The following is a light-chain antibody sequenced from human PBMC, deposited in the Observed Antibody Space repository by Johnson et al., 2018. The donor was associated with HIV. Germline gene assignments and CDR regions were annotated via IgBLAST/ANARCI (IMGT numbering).Light chain of an antibody. CDR3: GTWGGV. CDR1: SSNIGNNY. Sequence: QSVLTQPPSVSAAPGQKVTISCSGSSSNIGNNYVSWYQQVPGAAPKLLIYDNNRRPSGTPDRFSGSKSGTSATLAITGLQTGDEADYYCGTWGGVFGTGTKVTVL. J-gene: IGLJ1*01. CDR2: DNN. V-gene: IGLV1-51*01.